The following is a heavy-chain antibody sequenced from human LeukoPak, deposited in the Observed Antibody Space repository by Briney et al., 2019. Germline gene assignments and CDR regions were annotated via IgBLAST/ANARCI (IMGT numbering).Heavy chain of an antibody. CDR1: VYTFSDYT. V-gene: IGHV1-2*02. CDR2: INPSSNAA. Sequence: ASVKVSCKTSVYTFSDYTIHWVRQAPGQGLEWMGWINPSSNAANYAQRFEGRVSLTRDTSISTADMVLTSLTSDDTGVYYCARSRELLDFDTWGQGTLVSVSS. CDR3: ARSRELLDFDT. D-gene: IGHD3-10*01. J-gene: IGHJ4*02.